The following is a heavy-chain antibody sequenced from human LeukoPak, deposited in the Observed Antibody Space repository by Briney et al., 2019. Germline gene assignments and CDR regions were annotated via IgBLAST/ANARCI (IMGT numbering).Heavy chain of an antibody. V-gene: IGHV1-69*13. CDR3: ARTSSGSYYSSYYYYYYMDV. D-gene: IGHD3-10*01. Sequence: ASVKVSCKASGGTFSSYAISWVRQAPGQGLEWMGGIIPIFGTANYAQKFQGRVTITADESTSTAYMELSSLRSEDTAVYYCARTSSGSYYSSYYYYYYMDVWGKGTTVTISS. J-gene: IGHJ6*03. CDR1: GGTFSSYA. CDR2: IIPIFGTA.